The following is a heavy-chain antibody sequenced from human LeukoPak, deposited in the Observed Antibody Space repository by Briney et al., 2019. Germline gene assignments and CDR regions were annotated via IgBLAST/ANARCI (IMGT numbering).Heavy chain of an antibody. V-gene: IGHV4-39*07. CDR3: ARGLSSSWYWFNT. J-gene: IGHJ5*02. CDR2: IYYHENT. Sequence: SETLSLTCSVSGGSISSGRYYWGWIRQAPGKGLEWIGSIYYHENTYYNSSLKSRVTISVDTSNNQFSLKLSSLTAADTAVYYCARGLSSSWYWFNTWGQGTLVTVSS. D-gene: IGHD6-13*01. CDR1: GGSISSGRYY.